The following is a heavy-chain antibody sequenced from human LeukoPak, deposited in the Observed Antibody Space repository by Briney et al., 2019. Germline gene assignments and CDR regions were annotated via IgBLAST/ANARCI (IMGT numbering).Heavy chain of an antibody. D-gene: IGHD1-26*01. CDR3: ARPGSVGSYGMDV. J-gene: IGHJ6*02. Sequence: SETLSLTCTVSGGSISSSSYYWGWIRQPPGKGLEWIGSIYYSGSTYYNPSLKSRVTISVDTSKNQFSLKLSSVTAADTAVYYCARPGSVGSYGMDVWGQGTTVTVSS. CDR1: GGSISSSSYY. V-gene: IGHV4-39*01. CDR2: IYYSGST.